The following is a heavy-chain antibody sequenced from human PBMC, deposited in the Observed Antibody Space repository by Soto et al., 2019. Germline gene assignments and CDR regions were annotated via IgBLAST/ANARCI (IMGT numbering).Heavy chain of an antibody. CDR1: GGSFSGYY. CDR2: INRSGST. V-gene: IGHV4-34*01. CDR3: ARGYYDSLTGYYNHRSCFDY. Sequence: SETLSLTCAVYGGSFSGYYWSWIRQPPGKGLEWIEEINRSGSTNYTPSRKSRATISVDTSKNQFSRKLSSVSAAYTAVYYCARGYYDSLTGYYNHRSCFDYWGQGTQVTVSS. J-gene: IGHJ4*02. D-gene: IGHD3-9*01.